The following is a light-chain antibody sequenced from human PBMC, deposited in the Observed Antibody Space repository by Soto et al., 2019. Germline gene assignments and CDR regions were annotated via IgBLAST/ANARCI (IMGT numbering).Light chain of an antibody. CDR1: SSDVGGYNY. CDR2: EVS. Sequence: QSSLTQPASVSGSPGQSITISCTGTSSDVGGYNYVSWYQQHPGKAPKLMIYEVSNRPSGVSNRFSGSKSGNTASLTISGLQAEDEADYYCSSYTSSSTLRGVFGTGTKVTAL. V-gene: IGLV2-14*01. J-gene: IGLJ1*01. CDR3: SSYTSSSTLRGV.